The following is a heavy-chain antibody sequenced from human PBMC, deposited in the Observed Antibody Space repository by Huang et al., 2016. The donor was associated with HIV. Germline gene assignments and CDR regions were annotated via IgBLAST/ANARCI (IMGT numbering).Heavy chain of an antibody. Sequence: QVQLVQSGAEVKNPGASVRVSCKASGYTFTDCNIHWVRQAPGQGLEWMGWINPKRGGTIYAQRFQGRITMTRDTTSSTVHMDLRRIQSDDTAVYFCARDWSFGSSTSPADWGQGTLVTVSS. CDR3: ARDWSFGSSTSPAD. CDR2: INPKRGGT. J-gene: IGHJ4*02. CDR1: GYTFTDCN. D-gene: IGHD6-6*01. V-gene: IGHV1-2*02.